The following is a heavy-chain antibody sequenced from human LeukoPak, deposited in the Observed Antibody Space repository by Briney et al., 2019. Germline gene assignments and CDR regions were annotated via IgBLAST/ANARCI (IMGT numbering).Heavy chain of an antibody. CDR1: GGTFSSYA. CDR3: ARDRGNYSRPHVNYYYYYYMDV. Sequence: SVKVSCKASGGTFSSYAISWVRQAPGQGLEWMGGIIPIFGTANYAQKFQGRVTITTDESTSTAYMELSSLRSEDTAVYYCARDRGNYSRPHVNYYYYYYMDVWGKGTTVTVSS. V-gene: IGHV1-69*05. J-gene: IGHJ6*03. CDR2: IIPIFGTA. D-gene: IGHD1-7*01.